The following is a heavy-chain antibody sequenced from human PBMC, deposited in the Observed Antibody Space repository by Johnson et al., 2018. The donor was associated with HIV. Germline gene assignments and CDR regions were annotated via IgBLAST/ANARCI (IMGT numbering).Heavy chain of an antibody. Sequence: VQVVESGGGFVKPGGSLRLSCTASGLTVSSNYMSWVRQAPGKGLEWVSVIYSCGTTYHADSVKGRFTISRDNSKNTLYLQMNSLRAVDTAMYYCARDWEEHGAFDIWGQGTMVTVSS. J-gene: IGHJ3*02. D-gene: IGHD1-26*01. CDR3: ARDWEEHGAFDI. CDR2: IYSCGTT. V-gene: IGHV3-66*03. CDR1: GLTVSSNY.